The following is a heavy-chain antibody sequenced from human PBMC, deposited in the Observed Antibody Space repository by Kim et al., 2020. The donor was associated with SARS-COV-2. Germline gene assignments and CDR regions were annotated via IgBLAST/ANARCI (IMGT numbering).Heavy chain of an antibody. CDR3: ARRSAAGSFNY. J-gene: IGHJ4*02. V-gene: IGHV4-34*01. Sequence: SETLSLTCAVYGGSFSGYYWSWIRQPPGKGLEWIGEINHSGSTNYNPSLKSRVTISVDTSKNQFSLKLSSVTAADTAVYYCARRSAAGSFNYWGQGTLVTVSS. D-gene: IGHD6-13*01. CDR2: INHSGST. CDR1: GGSFSGYY.